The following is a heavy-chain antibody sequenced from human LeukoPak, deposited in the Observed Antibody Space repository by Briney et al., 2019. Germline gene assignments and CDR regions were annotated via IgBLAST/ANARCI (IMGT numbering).Heavy chain of an antibody. CDR2: MNPNSGNT. D-gene: IGHD1-26*01. Sequence: ASVKVSCKASGYTFTSYDINWVRQATGQGLEWMGWMNPNSGNTGYAQKFQGRVTITRNTSISTAYMELSRLRSDDTAVYYCARDCWELLRDYYFDYWGQGTLVTVSS. CDR3: ARDCWELLRDYYFDY. J-gene: IGHJ4*02. CDR1: GYTFTSYD. V-gene: IGHV1-8*03.